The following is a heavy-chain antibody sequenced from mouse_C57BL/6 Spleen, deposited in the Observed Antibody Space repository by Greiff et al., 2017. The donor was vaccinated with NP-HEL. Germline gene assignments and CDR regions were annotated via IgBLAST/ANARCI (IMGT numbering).Heavy chain of an antibody. Sequence: DVKLVESGGGLVKPGGSLKLSCAASGFTFSDYGMHWVRQAPEKGLEWVAYISSGSSTIYYADTVKGRFTISRDNAKNTLFLQMTSLMSEDTAMYYCATSYDNYVNYDMDYWGQGTSVTVSS. CDR2: ISSGSSTI. CDR1: GFTFSDYG. V-gene: IGHV5-17*01. CDR3: ATSYDNYVNYDMDY. D-gene: IGHD2-1*01. J-gene: IGHJ4*01.